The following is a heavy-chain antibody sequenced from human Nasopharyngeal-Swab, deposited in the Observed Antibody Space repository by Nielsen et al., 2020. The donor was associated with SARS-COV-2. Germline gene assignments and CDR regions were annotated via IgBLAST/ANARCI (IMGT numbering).Heavy chain of an antibody. CDR2: INTNTGNP. Sequence: ASVKVSCKASGYTFTSYAMNWVRQAPGQGLEWMGWINTNTGNPTYAQGFTGRFVFSLDTSVSTAYLQISSLKAEDTAVYYCARDTRSSWYYYYYLDVWGKGTRVTVSS. J-gene: IGHJ6*03. D-gene: IGHD6-13*01. V-gene: IGHV7-4-1*02. CDR1: GYTFTSYA. CDR3: ARDTRSSWYYYYYLDV.